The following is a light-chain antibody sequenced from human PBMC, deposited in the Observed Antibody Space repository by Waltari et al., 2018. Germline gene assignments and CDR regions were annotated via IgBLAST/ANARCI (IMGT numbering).Light chain of an antibody. J-gene: IGKJ1*01. V-gene: IGKV1-5*03. Sequence: DIQMNQSPSILSASVGDRVTITCRASQNINSWLAWYQQKPGMAPKLLISKASTLESGVPSRFSGSGSGTEFTLTISSLQPDDLATYYCQQYRTNPWAFGQGTKV. CDR1: QNINSW. CDR3: QQYRTNPWA. CDR2: KAS.